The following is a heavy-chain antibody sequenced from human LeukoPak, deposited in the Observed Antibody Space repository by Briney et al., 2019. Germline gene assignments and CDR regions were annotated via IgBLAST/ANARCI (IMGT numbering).Heavy chain of an antibody. CDR3: ARDSELYYYDSSGYYDY. D-gene: IGHD3-22*01. V-gene: IGHV1-18*01. CDR2: ISAYNGNT. Sequence: ASVKVSCKASGYTFTSYGISWVRQAPGQGLEWMGWISAYNGNTNSAQKLQGRVTMTTDTSTSTAYMELRSLRSDDTAVYYCARDSELYYYDSSGYYDYWGQGTLVTVSS. CDR1: GYTFTSYG. J-gene: IGHJ4*02.